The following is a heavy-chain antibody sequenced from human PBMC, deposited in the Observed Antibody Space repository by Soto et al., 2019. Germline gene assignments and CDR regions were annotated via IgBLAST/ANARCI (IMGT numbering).Heavy chain of an antibody. J-gene: IGHJ4*02. CDR3: VRPDSSGYYVY. V-gene: IGHV5-51*01. D-gene: IGHD3-22*01. Sequence: GESLKISCEGSGYTFTNYWIGWVRQMPGKGLDWMAIIYPSDSDTRYSPSFQGQVTISAXXXIXXXYXQXSXLKASDAAMYYCVRPDSSGYYVYWGQGTLVTVSS. CDR2: IYPSDSDT. CDR1: GYTFTNYW.